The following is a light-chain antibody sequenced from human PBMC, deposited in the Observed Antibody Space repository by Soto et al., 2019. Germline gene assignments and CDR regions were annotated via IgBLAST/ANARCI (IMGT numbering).Light chain of an antibody. CDR2: QDT. J-gene: IGLJ3*02. CDR3: QAWDSSTNGV. V-gene: IGLV3-1*01. CDR1: KLGDKY. Sequence: SYELTQPPSVSVSPGQTASITCSGNKLGDKYACWYQQKPGQSPLLVIYQDTKRPSGIPEQFSGSNSGNTATLTISGTQAMDEADYYCQAWDSSTNGVFGGGTKLTVL.